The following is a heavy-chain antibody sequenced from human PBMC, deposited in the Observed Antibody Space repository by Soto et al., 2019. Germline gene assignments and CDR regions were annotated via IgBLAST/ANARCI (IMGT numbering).Heavy chain of an antibody. J-gene: IGHJ4*02. Sequence: EVQLLESGGGLVQPGGSLRLSCAASGFTFSSYAMSWVRQAPGKGLEWVSGISWNSGSIGYADSVKGRFTISRDNAKNSLYLQMNSLRAEDTALYYCATGDSSGYYYGHYWGQGTLVTVSS. CDR3: ATGDSSGYYYGHY. CDR2: ISWNSGSI. CDR1: GFTFSSYA. V-gene: IGHV3-9*01. D-gene: IGHD3-22*01.